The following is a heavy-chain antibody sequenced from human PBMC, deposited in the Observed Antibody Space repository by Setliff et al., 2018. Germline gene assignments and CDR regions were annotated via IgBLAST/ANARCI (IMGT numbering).Heavy chain of an antibody. Sequence: ASVKVSCKASGYTLTNYYMHWVRQAPGQGLEWMGWINPDSGDTHSAQKFQGRVTMTRDTSINTAYMELGSLTSDDTAFYYCVRSGKFGMRFWFDQWGQGTLVTVSS. CDR2: INPDSGDT. D-gene: IGHD1-26*01. J-gene: IGHJ5*02. CDR3: VRSGKFGMRFWFDQ. CDR1: GYTLTNYY. V-gene: IGHV1-2*02.